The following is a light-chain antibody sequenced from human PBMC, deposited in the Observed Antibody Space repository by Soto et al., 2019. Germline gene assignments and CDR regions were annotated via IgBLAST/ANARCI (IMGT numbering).Light chain of an antibody. CDR3: HHYGDSPPET. CDR2: GAF. CDR1: QSIYSRY. V-gene: IGKV3-20*01. Sequence: EIVLTQSPGTLSSSPGERATLSCRASQSIYSRYLAWYQQRPGQPPRLLIHGAFTRATGISDRFSGSGSGTDFTLTISRLEPEDFAVYYCHHYGDSPPETFGQGTKVDIK. J-gene: IGKJ1*01.